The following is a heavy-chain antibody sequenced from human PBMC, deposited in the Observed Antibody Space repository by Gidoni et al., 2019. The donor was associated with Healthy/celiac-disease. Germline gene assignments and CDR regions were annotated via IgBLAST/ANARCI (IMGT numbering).Heavy chain of an antibody. Sequence: QVQLVQSGAEVKKPGASVKVSCKASGYTFTGYYMHWVRQAPGQGLEWMGWINPNSGGTNYAQKFQGRVTMTRDTSISTAYMELSRLRSDDTAVYYCARSGVPAAITLAFDIWGQGTMVTVSS. V-gene: IGHV1-2*02. CDR2: INPNSGGT. CDR1: GYTFTGYY. CDR3: ARSGVPAAITLAFDI. D-gene: IGHD2-2*02. J-gene: IGHJ3*02.